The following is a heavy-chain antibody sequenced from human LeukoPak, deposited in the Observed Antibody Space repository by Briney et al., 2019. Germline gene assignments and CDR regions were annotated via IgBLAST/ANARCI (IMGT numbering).Heavy chain of an antibody. Sequence: GGSLRLSCVASGFTITANFVSTVCHALRTGLEWVWILYSVGSTFYADSVKCRFTISTHPSMQSLDFQMDSMRVDDTAVYYCARDFRGYSYGFGGDLWGQGTLVTVSS. V-gene: IGHV3-66*01. CDR2: LYSVGST. CDR1: GFTITANF. J-gene: IGHJ4*02. D-gene: IGHD5-18*01. CDR3: ARDFRGYSYGFGGDL.